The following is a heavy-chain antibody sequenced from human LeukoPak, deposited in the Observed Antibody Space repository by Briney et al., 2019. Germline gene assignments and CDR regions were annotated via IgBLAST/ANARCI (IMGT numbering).Heavy chain of an antibody. CDR3: ARWRQQQDGDAFDI. Sequence: GGSLRLSCAASGFTFSSYGMHWVRQAPGKGLEWVAVIWYDGSNKYYADSVKGRFTISRDNSKNTPYLQMNSLRAEDTAVYYCARWRQQQDGDAFDIWGQGTMVTVSS. D-gene: IGHD6-13*01. CDR2: IWYDGSNK. J-gene: IGHJ3*02. CDR1: GFTFSSYG. V-gene: IGHV3-33*01.